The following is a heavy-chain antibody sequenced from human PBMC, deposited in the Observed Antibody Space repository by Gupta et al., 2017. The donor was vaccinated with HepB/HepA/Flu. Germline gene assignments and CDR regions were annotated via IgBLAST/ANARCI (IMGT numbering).Heavy chain of an antibody. D-gene: IGHD2-15*01. Sequence: QVQLVESGGGVVQPGRSLRLSCAASGFTFSSYAMHWVRRATGKGLEWVAVISYDGSNKYYADSVKGRFTIARDNSKNTLYLQMNSLRAEDTAVYYCARGLDIVVVVAAADYWGQGTLVTVSS. CDR3: ARGLDIVVVVAAADY. CDR2: ISYDGSNK. V-gene: IGHV3-30-3*01. J-gene: IGHJ4*02. CDR1: GFTFSSYA.